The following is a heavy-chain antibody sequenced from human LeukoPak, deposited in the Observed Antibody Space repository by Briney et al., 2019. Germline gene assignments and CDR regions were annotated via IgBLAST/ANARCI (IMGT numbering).Heavy chain of an antibody. V-gene: IGHV4-30-4*08. CDR3: ARATYQVVSRWFDP. D-gene: IGHD2-2*01. Sequence: SETLSLTCAVYGGSFSGYYWSWIRQPPGRGLEWIGYIYYSGSTYYNPSLKSRVTLSVDTSKNQFSLNLSSVTAADTAVYYCARATYQVVSRWFDPWGQGTLVTVSS. CDR1: GGSFSGYY. CDR2: IYYSGST. J-gene: IGHJ5*02.